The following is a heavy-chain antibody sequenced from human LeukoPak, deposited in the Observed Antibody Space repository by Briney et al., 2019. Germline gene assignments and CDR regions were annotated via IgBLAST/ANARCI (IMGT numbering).Heavy chain of an antibody. D-gene: IGHD3-10*01. Sequence: GGSLRLSCAASGFTFSSYWMSWVRQAPGKGLEWVANIKLDGSEKYYVDSVKGRFTISRDNAKKSLYLQMNSLRDEDTAVYYCASFPPYMVRTDAFDIWGQGTMVTVSS. CDR1: GFTFSSYW. J-gene: IGHJ3*02. CDR2: IKLDGSEK. CDR3: ASFPPYMVRTDAFDI. V-gene: IGHV3-7*01.